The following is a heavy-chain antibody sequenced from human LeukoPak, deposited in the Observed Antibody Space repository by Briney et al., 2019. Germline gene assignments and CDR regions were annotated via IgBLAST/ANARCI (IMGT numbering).Heavy chain of an antibody. CDR2: ISGNSASI. CDR1: GFTFEDFA. J-gene: IGHJ3*02. CDR3: AKGYDILTGYSRGTFDI. D-gene: IGHD3-9*01. Sequence: GGSLRLSCAASGFTFEDFAMHWVRQAPGKGLEWVSGISGNSASIGYTDSVKGRFTISRDNAKKSLYLQMNSLRAEDTALYYCAKGYDILTGYSRGTFDIWGQGTMVTVSS. V-gene: IGHV3-9*01.